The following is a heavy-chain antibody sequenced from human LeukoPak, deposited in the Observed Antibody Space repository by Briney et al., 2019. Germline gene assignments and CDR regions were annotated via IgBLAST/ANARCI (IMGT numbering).Heavy chain of an antibody. Sequence: SETLSLTCTVSGGSLSRGNDHWSWIRQPAGKGLEWIGRIYVDGNTNYNPSLESRVTISLDTPKNQFSLKLRSVTAADTAVYYCARDPAYDILTGYYAHDAFDIWGQGTMVTVSS. J-gene: IGHJ3*02. V-gene: IGHV4-61*02. CDR3: ARDPAYDILTGYYAHDAFDI. D-gene: IGHD3-9*01. CDR1: GGSLSRGNDH. CDR2: IYVDGNT.